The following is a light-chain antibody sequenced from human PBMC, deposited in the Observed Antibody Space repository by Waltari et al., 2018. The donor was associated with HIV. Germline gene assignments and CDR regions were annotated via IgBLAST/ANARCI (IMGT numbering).Light chain of an antibody. V-gene: IGKV1-33*01. CDR3: QQYDNREGWT. CDR1: QDISNY. Sequence: DIQMTQSPSSLSASVGDRVTITCQASQDISNYLNWYQQKPGKAPKLLIYDASNLETGVPSRFSGSGSGTDFTFTISSLQPEDIATYYCQQYDNREGWTFGQGTKVEIK. CDR2: DAS. J-gene: IGKJ1*01.